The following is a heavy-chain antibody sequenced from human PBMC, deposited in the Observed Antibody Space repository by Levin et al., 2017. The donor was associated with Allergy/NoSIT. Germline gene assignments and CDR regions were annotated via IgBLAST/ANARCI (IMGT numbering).Heavy chain of an antibody. CDR2: IIPILGIA. CDR3: ARDEGNWEFDY. D-gene: IGHD7-27*01. V-gene: IGHV1-69*04. CDR1: GGTFSSYA. Sequence: SVKVSCKASGGTFSSYAISWVRQAPGQGLEWMGRIIPILGIANYAQKFQGRVTITADKSTSTAYMELSSLRSEDTAVYYCARDEGNWEFDYWGQGTLVTVSS. J-gene: IGHJ4*02.